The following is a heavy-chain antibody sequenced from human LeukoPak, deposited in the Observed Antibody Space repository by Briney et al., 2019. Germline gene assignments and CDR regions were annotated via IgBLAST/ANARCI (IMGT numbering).Heavy chain of an antibody. J-gene: IGHJ6*03. CDR2: LIANNGTE. CDR1: GSAFSSYT. CDR3: AMGAAFSSGWYFYYYYMDV. V-gene: IGHV1-69*06. Sequence: ASVYFSCKASGSAFSSYTISYVRQPAGQGLESKAELIANNGTENYAQKFQGSVTITADKSTSTVYLELSSLRSEDTAVYYWAMGAAFSSGWYFYYYYMDVWGKGTTVTVS. D-gene: IGHD6-19*01.